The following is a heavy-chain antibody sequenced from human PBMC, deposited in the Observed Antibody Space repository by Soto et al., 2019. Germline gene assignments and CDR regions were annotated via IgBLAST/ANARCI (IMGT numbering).Heavy chain of an antibody. CDR3: AKDSCSGGSCFLYYFDY. Sequence: PGGSLRLSCAASGFTFSSYGMHWVRQAPGKGLEWVAVISYDGSNKYYADSVKGRFTISRDNSKNTLYLQMNSLRAEDTAVYYCAKDSCSGGSCFLYYFDYWGQGTLVTVSS. CDR2: ISYDGSNK. D-gene: IGHD2-15*01. CDR1: GFTFSSYG. J-gene: IGHJ4*02. V-gene: IGHV3-30*18.